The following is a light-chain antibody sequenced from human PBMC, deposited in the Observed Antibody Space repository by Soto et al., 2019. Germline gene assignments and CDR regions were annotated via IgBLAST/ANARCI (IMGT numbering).Light chain of an antibody. J-gene: IGLJ3*02. CDR2: GVD. CDR1: SSDVGTHSL. CDR3: CSYASTVTWV. Sequence: QPALTQPASLSGSPGQSITISCTGTSSDVGTHSLVSWYQQHPGKAPKLIIYGVDKRPSGVSDRFSGSKSGNGASLTISGLQSEDEAHYYCCSYASTVTWVFGGGTKLTVL. V-gene: IGLV2-23*02.